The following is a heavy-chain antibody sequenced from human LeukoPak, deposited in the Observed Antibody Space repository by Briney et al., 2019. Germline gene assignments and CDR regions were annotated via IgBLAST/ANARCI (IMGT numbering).Heavy chain of an antibody. CDR2: ITSSSSNK. Sequence: GGSLRLSCAASGFPFSRYSMNWVRQAPGEGPEWVSSITSSSSNKDYVDSVKGRFTVSRDNAKNSLYLQMDSLRVEDTAVYYCARDPPSRGTRYFDYWARESWSPSPQ. J-gene: IGHJ4*02. CDR3: ARDPPSRGTRYFDY. CDR1: GFPFSRYS. V-gene: IGHV3-21*01. D-gene: IGHD3-16*01.